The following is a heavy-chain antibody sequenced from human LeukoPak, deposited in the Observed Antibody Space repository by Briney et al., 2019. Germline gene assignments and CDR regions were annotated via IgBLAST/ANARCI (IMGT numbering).Heavy chain of an antibody. V-gene: IGHV1-2*02. Sequence: ASVKVSCKASGYTFTANYIHWVRQAPGQGLEWMGWISPNSGGTNYAQKFQGRVTVTRDTSISTAYMELTRLRSDDTAVYYCAAHTSGYYYGGFDPWGQGTLVTVSS. J-gene: IGHJ5*02. CDR1: GYTFTANY. D-gene: IGHD3-22*01. CDR2: ISPNSGGT. CDR3: AAHTSGYYYGGFDP.